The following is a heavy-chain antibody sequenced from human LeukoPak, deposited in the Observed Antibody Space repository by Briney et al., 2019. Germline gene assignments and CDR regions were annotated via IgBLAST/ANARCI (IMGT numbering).Heavy chain of an antibody. D-gene: IGHD2-8*02. CDR1: GFTFSSYT. V-gene: IGHV3-48*01. Sequence: GGSLRLSCAASGFTFSSYTMNWVRQAPGKGLEWVSYISNSGNTIHYADSVRGRFTISRDNSKSTLSLQMNSLRAEDTAIYYCATYRQVLLPFESWGQGTLVTVSS. CDR3: ATYRQVLLPFES. J-gene: IGHJ4*02. CDR2: ISNSGNTI.